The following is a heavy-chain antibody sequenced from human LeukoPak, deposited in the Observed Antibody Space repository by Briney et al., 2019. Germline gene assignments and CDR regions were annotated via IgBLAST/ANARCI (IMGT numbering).Heavy chain of an antibody. CDR3: ARERYSSGWYYYYGMDV. J-gene: IGHJ6*02. D-gene: IGHD6-19*01. CDR2: ISYDGSNK. CDR1: GFTSSSYA. V-gene: IGHV3-30*03. Sequence: GGSLRLSCAASGFTSSSYAMSWVRQAPGKGLEWVAVISYDGSNKYYADSVKGRFTISRDNSKNTLYLQMNSLRAEDTAVYYCARERYSSGWYYYYGMDVWGQGTTVTVSS.